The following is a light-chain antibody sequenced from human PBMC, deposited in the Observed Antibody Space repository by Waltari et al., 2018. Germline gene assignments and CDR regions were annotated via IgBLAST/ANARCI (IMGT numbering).Light chain of an antibody. V-gene: IGLV1-47*01. Sequence: QSVLTQPPSASATPGQRVTIPCSGSSSNTGSTYVYWYQQLPGTAPKPLIYRNNLRPSGVPDRFSGSKSGTSASLDISGLRSEDEADYYCAAWDGSLSGYVFGTGTKVTVL. J-gene: IGLJ1*01. CDR2: RNN. CDR1: SSNTGSTY. CDR3: AAWDGSLSGYV.